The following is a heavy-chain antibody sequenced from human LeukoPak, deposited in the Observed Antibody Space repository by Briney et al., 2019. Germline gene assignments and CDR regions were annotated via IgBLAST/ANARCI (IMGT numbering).Heavy chain of an antibody. CDR1: AGSISSYY. CDR3: ARPYNSGWHGVFDF. V-gene: IGHV4-59*08. Sequence: SETLSLTCTVSAGSISSYYWSWIRQPPGKGLEWIGCISYSGSTKYNPSLKSRVTISVDTSKNQFSLKLNSVTAADTAVYYCARPYNSGWHGVFDFWGQGTMVTVSS. J-gene: IGHJ3*01. D-gene: IGHD5-12*01. CDR2: ISYSGST.